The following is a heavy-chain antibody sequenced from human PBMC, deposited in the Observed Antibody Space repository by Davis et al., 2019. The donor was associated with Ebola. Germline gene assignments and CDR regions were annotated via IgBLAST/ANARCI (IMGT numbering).Heavy chain of an antibody. J-gene: IGHJ4*02. D-gene: IGHD3-22*01. CDR2: ISGSGGST. Sequence: PGGSLRLSCAASGFTFSSYAMSWVRQAPGKGLEWVSAISGSGGSTYYADSVKGRFTISRDNSKNTLYLQMNSLRAEDTAVYYCAKEIWHDSSGYNRGPFDYWGQGTLVTVSS. CDR1: GFTFSSYA. CDR3: AKEIWHDSSGYNRGPFDY. V-gene: IGHV3-23*01.